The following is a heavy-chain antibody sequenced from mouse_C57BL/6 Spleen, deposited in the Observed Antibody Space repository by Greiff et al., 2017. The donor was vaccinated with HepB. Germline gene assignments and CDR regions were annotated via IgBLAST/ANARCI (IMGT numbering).Heavy chain of an antibody. V-gene: IGHV1-80*01. CDR2: IYPGDGDT. D-gene: IGHD2-5*01. CDR3: ARSNYYINGGFAY. J-gene: IGHJ3*01. CDR1: GYAFSSYW. Sequence: VQLQQSGAELVKPGASVKISCKASGYAFSSYWMNWVKQRPGKGLEWIGQIYPGDGDTNYNGKFKGKATLTADKSSSTAYMQLSSLTSEDSAVYFCARSNYYINGGFAYWGQGTLVTVSA.